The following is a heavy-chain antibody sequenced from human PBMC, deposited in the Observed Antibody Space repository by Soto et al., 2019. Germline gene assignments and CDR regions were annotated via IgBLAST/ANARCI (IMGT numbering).Heavy chain of an antibody. V-gene: IGHV1-18*01. J-gene: IGHJ4*02. D-gene: IGHD3-22*01. CDR3: AKLYDSSGYYGEDTYYFDY. CDR1: GYTFTSYG. CDR2: ISAYNGNT. Sequence: ASVKVSCKASGYTFTSYGISWLRQAPGQGLEWMGWISAYNGNTNYAQKLQGRVTMTTDTSTSTAYMELRSLRSDDTAMYYCAKLYDSSGYYGEDTYYFDYWGQGTLVTVSS.